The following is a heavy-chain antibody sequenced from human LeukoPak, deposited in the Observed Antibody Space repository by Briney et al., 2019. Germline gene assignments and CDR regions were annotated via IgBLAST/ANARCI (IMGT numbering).Heavy chain of an antibody. CDR1: GFTFSSYG. Sequence: PGGSLRLSCAASGFTFSSYGMHWVRQAPGKGLEWVAVIWYDGSNKYYADSVKGRFTISRDNSKNTLYLQMNSLRAEDTAVYYCAKNYYSDTSAYFRYAFDIWGQGTVVTVSS. J-gene: IGHJ3*02. D-gene: IGHD3-22*01. CDR2: IWYDGSNK. CDR3: AKNYYSDTSAYFRYAFDI. V-gene: IGHV3-30*02.